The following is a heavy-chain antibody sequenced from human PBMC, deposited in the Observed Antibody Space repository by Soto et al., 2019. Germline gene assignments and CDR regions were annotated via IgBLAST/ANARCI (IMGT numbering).Heavy chain of an antibody. CDR2: INHSGST. CDR1: GGSFSGYY. J-gene: IGHJ2*01. Sequence: SETLSLTCAVYGGSFSGYYWSWIRQPPGKGLEWIGEINHSGSTNYNPSLESRVTISVDTSKNQFSLKLSSVTAADTAVYYCARGPRVVAATATHFDLWGRGTLVTVSS. V-gene: IGHV4-34*01. CDR3: ARGPRVVAATATHFDL. D-gene: IGHD2-15*01.